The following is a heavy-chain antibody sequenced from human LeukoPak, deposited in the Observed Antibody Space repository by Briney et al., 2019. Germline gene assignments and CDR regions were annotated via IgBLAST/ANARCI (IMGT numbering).Heavy chain of an antibody. D-gene: IGHD3-22*01. CDR2: IKQDGSEK. V-gene: IGHV3-7*04. CDR3: ARGSSGYDYFDY. CDR1: GFAFRNYW. J-gene: IGHJ4*02. Sequence: GGSLRLSCTDSGFAFRNYWMTWVRQAPGKGLEWVANIKQDGSEKYYVDSVKGRFTISRDNAKNSLYLQMNSLRAEDTAVYYCARGSSGYDYFDYWGQGTLVTVSS.